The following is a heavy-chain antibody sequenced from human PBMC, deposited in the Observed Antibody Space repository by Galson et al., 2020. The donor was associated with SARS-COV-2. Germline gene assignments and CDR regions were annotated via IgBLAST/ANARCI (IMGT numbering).Heavy chain of an antibody. V-gene: IGHV3-11*01. CDR2: ISSSGSTI. J-gene: IGHJ6*02. D-gene: IGHD2-2*01. Sequence: KIGESLKISCAASGFTFSDYYMSWIRQAPGKGLEWVSYISSSGSTIYYADSVKGRFTISRDNAKNSLYLQMNSLRAVDTAVYYCATEVVVVPAAKRYGMDVWGQGTTVTVSS. CDR3: ATEVVVVPAAKRYGMDV. CDR1: GFTFSDYY.